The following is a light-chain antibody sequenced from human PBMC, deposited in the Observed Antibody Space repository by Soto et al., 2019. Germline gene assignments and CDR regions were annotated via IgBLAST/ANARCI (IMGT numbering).Light chain of an antibody. CDR2: AAS. CDR3: QQSYYTPLT. Sequence: DIQMTQSPSSLSASVGDRVTTTCRASQSISSYLNWYQQKPGKAPKLLIYAASSLQSGVPSRFSGSGSGTDFTLTISSLQPEDFATYYCQQSYYTPLTFGGGTKVDIK. J-gene: IGKJ4*01. CDR1: QSISSY. V-gene: IGKV1-39*01.